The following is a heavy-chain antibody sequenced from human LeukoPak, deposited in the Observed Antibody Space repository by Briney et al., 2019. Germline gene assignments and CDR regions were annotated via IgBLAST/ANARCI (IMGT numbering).Heavy chain of an antibody. J-gene: IGHJ4*02. CDR2: IKSKTDGGTT. Sequence: TPGGSLRLSCAASGFTFSNAWMSWVRQAPGKGLEWVGRIKSKTDGGTTDYAAPVKGRFTISRDDSKNTLYLQMNSLKTEDTAVYYCTTDYGLTMIRSRGYWGQGTLVTVSS. V-gene: IGHV3-15*01. CDR1: GFTFSNAW. D-gene: IGHD3-22*01. CDR3: TTDYGLTMIRSRGY.